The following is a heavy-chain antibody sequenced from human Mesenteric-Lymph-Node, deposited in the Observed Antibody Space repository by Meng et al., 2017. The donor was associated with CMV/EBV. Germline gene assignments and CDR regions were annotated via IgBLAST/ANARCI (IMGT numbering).Heavy chain of an antibody. D-gene: IGHD3-10*01. CDR3: ARRRGSGSWDS. CDR1: GFTFRNYW. J-gene: IGHJ4*02. Sequence: GESLKISCAASGFTFRNYWMTWVRQAPGKGLEWVANINQDGSERYYVDSVKGRFTISRDNAKNSLCLQTNSLRAEDTAVYYCARRRGSGSWDSWGQGTLVTVSS. V-gene: IGHV3-7*01. CDR2: INQDGSER.